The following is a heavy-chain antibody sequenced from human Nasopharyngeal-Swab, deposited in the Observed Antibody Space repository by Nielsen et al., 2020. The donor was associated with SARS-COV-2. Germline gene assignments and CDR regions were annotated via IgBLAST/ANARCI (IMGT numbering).Heavy chain of an antibody. J-gene: IGHJ6*02. CDR3: AREGAAADDYYGMDV. Sequence: SETLSLTCTVSGGSISSGGYYWSWIRQHPGKGLEWIGYIYYSGSTYYNPSLKSRVTISVDTSKNQFSLKLGSVTAADTAVYYCAREGAAADDYYGMDVWGQGTTVTVSS. V-gene: IGHV4-31*03. D-gene: IGHD6-13*01. CDR2: IYYSGST. CDR1: GGSISSGGYY.